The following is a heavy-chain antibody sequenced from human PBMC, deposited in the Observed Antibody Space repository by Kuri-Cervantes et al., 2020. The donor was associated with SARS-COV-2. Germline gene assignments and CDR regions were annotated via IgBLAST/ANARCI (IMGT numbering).Heavy chain of an antibody. V-gene: IGHV3-23*03. CDR1: GCTCSSYA. D-gene: IGHD6-13*01. CDR3: AKTEGAGSWNYFDA. Sequence: GMSLKICCAAFGCTCSSYAMTWVRQAPGKGLEWVSVIYSGHYTTYYADSVKGRFTISRDNSKNTLYLQMNSLRAEDTAVYYCAKTEGAGSWNYFDAWGQGTLVTVSS. CDR2: IYSGHYTT. J-gene: IGHJ4*02.